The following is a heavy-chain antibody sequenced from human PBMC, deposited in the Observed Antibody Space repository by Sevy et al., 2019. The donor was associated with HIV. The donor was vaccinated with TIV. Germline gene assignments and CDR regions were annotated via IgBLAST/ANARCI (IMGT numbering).Heavy chain of an antibody. CDR2: IKTETDGGTI. CDR1: GFIFSNVW. D-gene: IGHD2-8*02. CDR3: TTGHDSGAIFDY. V-gene: IGHV3-15*01. Sequence: GGSLRLSCTASGFIFSNVWMRWVRQAPGNGLEWVGRIKTETDGGTIDYAAPVKDRFTISRDDSKNTLYLEMNTLKTEDTAVYFCTTGHDSGAIFDYWGQGTLVTVSS. J-gene: IGHJ4*02.